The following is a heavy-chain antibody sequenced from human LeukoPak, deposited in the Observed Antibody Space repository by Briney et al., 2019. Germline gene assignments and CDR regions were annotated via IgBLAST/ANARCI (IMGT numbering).Heavy chain of an antibody. CDR1: GYTFTSYY. V-gene: IGHV1-46*01. J-gene: IGHJ3*02. CDR2: INPSGGST. CDR3: ARERSGVTAIWAPHPGSDAFDI. D-gene: IGHD2-21*02. Sequence: ASVKVSCKASGYTFTSYYMHWVRQAPGQGLEWMGIINPSGGSTSYAQKFQGRVTMTRDTSTSTVYMELSSLRSEDTAVYYCARERSGVTAIWAPHPGSDAFDIWGQGTMVTVSS.